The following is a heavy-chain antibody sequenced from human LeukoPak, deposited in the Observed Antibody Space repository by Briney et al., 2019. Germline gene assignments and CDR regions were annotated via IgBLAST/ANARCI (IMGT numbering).Heavy chain of an antibody. CDR3: ARGGGTYYDVLGSDWGDN. CDR1: GYTFTTYY. J-gene: IGHJ4*02. D-gene: IGHD1-26*01. Sequence: ASVKVSCKASGYTFTTYYIHWVRQAPGQGLEWMGIINTSSGSTSYTRRFQGRVTMTRDTSTSTVYMELSSLRSEDTAVYYCARGGGTYYDVLGSDWGDNWGQGTLVTVSS. CDR2: INTSSGST. V-gene: IGHV1-46*01.